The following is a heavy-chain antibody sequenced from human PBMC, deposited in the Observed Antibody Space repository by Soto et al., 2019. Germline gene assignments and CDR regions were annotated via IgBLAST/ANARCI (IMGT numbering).Heavy chain of an antibody. CDR1: GGSISSGVYY. J-gene: IGHJ3*02. D-gene: IGHD5-18*01. CDR3: ARWLQPLAAFDI. V-gene: IGHV4-31*03. CDR2: IYYSGST. Sequence: NPSETLSLTCTVSGGSISSGVYYWSWIRQHPGKGLEWIGYIYYSGSTYYNPSLKSRVTISVDTSKNQFSLKLSSVTAADTAVYYCARWLQPLAAFDIWGQGTMVTVSS.